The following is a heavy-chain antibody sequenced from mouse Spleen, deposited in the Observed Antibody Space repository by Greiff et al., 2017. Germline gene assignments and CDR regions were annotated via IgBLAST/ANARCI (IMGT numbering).Heavy chain of an antibody. Sequence: QVQLQQSGAELVKPGASVKLSCPASGYTFTRYWMHWVKQRPGRGLEWIGRIDPNRGGTKYNEKFKSKATLTVDKPSSIAYMQLSILRSEDSAVYYGARLEIYYGDFDYWGQGTTLTVSS. J-gene: IGHJ2*01. CDR1: GYTFTRYW. CDR2: IDPNRGGT. V-gene: IGHV1-72*01. CDR3: ARLEIYYGDFDY. D-gene: IGHD2-13*01.